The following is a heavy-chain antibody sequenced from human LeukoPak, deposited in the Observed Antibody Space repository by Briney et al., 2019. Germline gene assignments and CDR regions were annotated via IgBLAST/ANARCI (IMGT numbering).Heavy chain of an antibody. CDR3: ARDSWGTGTADAFDI. Sequence: SETLSLTCTVSGGSITSSGYYWSWIRQPAGKGLEWIGRIYTSGSTNYNPSLKSRVTISVDTSKNQFSLKLSSVTAADTAVYYCARDSWGTGTADAFDIWGQGTMVAVSS. CDR1: GGSITSSGYY. J-gene: IGHJ3*02. V-gene: IGHV4-61*02. CDR2: IYTSGST. D-gene: IGHD1-1*01.